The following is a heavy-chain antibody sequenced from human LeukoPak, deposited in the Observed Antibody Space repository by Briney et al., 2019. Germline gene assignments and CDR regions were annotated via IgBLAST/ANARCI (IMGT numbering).Heavy chain of an antibody. J-gene: IGHJ3*02. Sequence: ASVKVSCKASGYTFTSYHISWVRQAPGQGLEWMGWISAYNGNTNYAQKLQGRVTMTTDTSTSTAYMELRSLRPDDTAVYYGARVWYQLLAGAGSSLWDIWCQGTMVTVSS. CDR2: ISAYNGNT. V-gene: IGHV1-18*01. CDR3: ARVWYQLLAGAGSSLWDI. D-gene: IGHD2-2*01. CDR1: GYTFTSYH.